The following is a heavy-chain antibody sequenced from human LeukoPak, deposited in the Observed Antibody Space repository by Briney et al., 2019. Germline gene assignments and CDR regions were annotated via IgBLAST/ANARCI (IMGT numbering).Heavy chain of an antibody. J-gene: IGHJ5*02. CDR3: ARVGGSAEELYNWFDP. CDR2: IYYSGST. V-gene: IGHV4-59*01. CDR1: GDSISSYY. D-gene: IGHD3-16*01. Sequence: SETLSLTCTVSGDSISSYYWSWIRQPPGKGLEWIGYIYYSGSTKYNPSLKSRVTISVDMSKNQFSLKVNSVTAADTAVYYCARVGGSAEELYNWFDPWGQGTLVTVSS.